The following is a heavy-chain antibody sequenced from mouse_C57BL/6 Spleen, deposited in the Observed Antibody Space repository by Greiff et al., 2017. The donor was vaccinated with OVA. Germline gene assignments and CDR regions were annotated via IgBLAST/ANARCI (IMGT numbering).Heavy chain of an antibody. V-gene: IGHV14-2*01. D-gene: IGHD2-2*01. CDR2: IDPEDGET. CDR3: ARDGYDFAY. CDR1: GFNIKDYY. J-gene: IGHJ3*01. Sequence: VQLQQSGADLVKPGASVKLSCTASGFNIKDYYMKWVKQRTEQGLEWNERIDPEDGETKYAPKFQGKATITADTSTNTAYLKLSSLTSEDTTVYCCARDGYDFAYWGQGTLVTVSA.